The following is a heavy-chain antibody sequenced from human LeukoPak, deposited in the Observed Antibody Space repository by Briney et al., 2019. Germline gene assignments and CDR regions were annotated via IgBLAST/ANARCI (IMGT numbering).Heavy chain of an antibody. V-gene: IGHV3-7*01. CDR2: IRQDGGTK. CDR1: GFTLNNYG. Sequence: PGRSLRLSCAASGFTLNNYGMHWVRQAPGKGLEWVANIRQDGGTKYYVDSVKGRFTISRDNAKNSLYLQMNSLRVEDTAVYYCARDLSYFDYWGQGTLVTVSS. CDR3: ARDLSYFDY. J-gene: IGHJ4*02.